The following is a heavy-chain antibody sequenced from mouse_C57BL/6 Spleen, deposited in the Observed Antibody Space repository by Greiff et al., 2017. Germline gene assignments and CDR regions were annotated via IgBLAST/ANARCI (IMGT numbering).Heavy chain of an antibody. V-gene: IGHV1-50*01. CDR2: IDPSDSYT. Sequence: VQLQQPGAELVKPGASVKLSCKASGYTFTSYWMQWVKQRPGQGLEWIGEIDPSDSYTNYNQKFKGKATLTVDTSSSTAYMQLSSLTSEDSAVYYCARWATGTGYYFDYWGQGTTLTVSS. CDR1: GYTFTSYW. J-gene: IGHJ2*01. CDR3: ARWATGTGYYFDY. D-gene: IGHD4-1*02.